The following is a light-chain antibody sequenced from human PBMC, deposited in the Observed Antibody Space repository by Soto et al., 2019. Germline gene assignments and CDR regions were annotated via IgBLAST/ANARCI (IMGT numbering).Light chain of an antibody. V-gene: IGKV2-28*01. CDR2: LGS. CDR1: QSLLHSNGYNY. Sequence: DIVMTQSPLSLPVTPGEPASISCRSSQSLLHSNGYNYFVWYLQKPGQSPQLLIYLGSNRASGVPDRFSGSGSGTDFTLKISRVEAEDVGVYYCMQALQTPPYTFGQGTKLEIK. J-gene: IGKJ2*01. CDR3: MQALQTPPYT.